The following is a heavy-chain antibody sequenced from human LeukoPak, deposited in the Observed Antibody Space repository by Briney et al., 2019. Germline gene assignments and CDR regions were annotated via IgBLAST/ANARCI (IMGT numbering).Heavy chain of an antibody. CDR3: ARESVVVVPAAYYYYMDV. V-gene: IGHV1-2*02. J-gene: IGHJ6*03. CDR2: INPNSGGT. D-gene: IGHD2-2*01. Sequence: GASVKVSCKASGYTFTGYYMHWVRQAPGQGLEWMGWINPNSGGTNYAQKFQGRVTMTRDTSISTAYMELSRLRSDDTAVCYCARESVVVVPAAYYYYMDVWGKGTTVTVSS. CDR1: GYTFTGYY.